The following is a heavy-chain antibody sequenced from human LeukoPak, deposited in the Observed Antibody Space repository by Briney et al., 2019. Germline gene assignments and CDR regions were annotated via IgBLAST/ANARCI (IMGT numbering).Heavy chain of an antibody. V-gene: IGHV3-21*01. CDR3: ARMIRDMRGYSGYVEAFDI. D-gene: IGHD5-12*01. CDR2: ISSSSSYI. J-gene: IGHJ3*02. Sequence: GGSLRLSCAASGFTFSSYWMNWVRQAPGKGLEWVSSISSSSSYIYYADSVKGRFTISRDNAKNSLYLQMNSLRAEDTAVYYCARMIRDMRGYSGYVEAFDIWGQGTMVTVSS. CDR1: GFTFSSYW.